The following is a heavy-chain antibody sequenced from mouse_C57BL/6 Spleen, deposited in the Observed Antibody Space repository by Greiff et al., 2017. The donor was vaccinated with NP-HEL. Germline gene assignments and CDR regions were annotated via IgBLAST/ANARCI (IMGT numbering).Heavy chain of an antibody. V-gene: IGHV1-78*01. CDR1: GYTFTDHT. CDR2: IYPRDGST. J-gene: IGHJ1*03. D-gene: IGHD1-1*01. Sequence: VQLQQSAAELVKPGASVKISCKVSGYTFTDHTIHWMKQRPEQGLEWIGYIYPRDGSTKYNEKFKGKATLTADKSSSTAYMQLNSLTSEDSAVYFCARVPKSTTVGDWYFDVWGTGTTVTVSS. CDR3: ARVPKSTTVGDWYFDV.